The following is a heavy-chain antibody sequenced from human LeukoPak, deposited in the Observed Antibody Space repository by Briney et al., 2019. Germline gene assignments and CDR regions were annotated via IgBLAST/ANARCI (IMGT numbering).Heavy chain of an antibody. CDR1: GGSISSGGYY. Sequence: SETLSLTCTVSGGSISSGGYYWSWIRQHPGKGLEWIGYIYYSGSTYYNPSLKSRVTISVDTSKNQFSLKLSSVTAADTAVYYCARGRYNWFDPWGQGTLVTVSS. J-gene: IGHJ5*02. CDR2: IYYSGST. CDR3: ARGRYNWFDP. V-gene: IGHV4-31*03.